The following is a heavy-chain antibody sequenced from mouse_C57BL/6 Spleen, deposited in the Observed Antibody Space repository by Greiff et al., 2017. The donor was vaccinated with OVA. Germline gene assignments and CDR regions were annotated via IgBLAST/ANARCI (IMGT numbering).Heavy chain of an antibody. V-gene: IGHV2-5*01. J-gene: IGHJ4*01. Sequence: QVQLKQSGPGLVQPSQSLSITCTVSGFSLTSYGVHWVRQSPGKGLEWLGVIWRGGSTDYNAAFMSRLSITKDNSKSQVFFKMNSLQADDTAIYYGAKKKDSSGYDAMDYWGQGTSVTVSS. CDR1: GFSLTSYG. CDR2: IWRGGST. CDR3: AKKKDSSGYDAMDY. D-gene: IGHD3-2*02.